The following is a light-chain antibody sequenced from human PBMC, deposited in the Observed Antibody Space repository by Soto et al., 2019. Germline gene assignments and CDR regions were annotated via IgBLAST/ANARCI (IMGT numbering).Light chain of an antibody. V-gene: IGKV3-20*01. J-gene: IGKJ1*01. CDR1: QSVSSSY. Sequence: EIVLTQSPGTLSLSPGERATLSCRASQSVSSSYLAWYQQTPGQAPRLLIYGASSRATGIPDRFSGSGSEKDFTLTISRLEPEDFVVYSCQQYGSSSWTFGQGTKVEI. CDR2: GAS. CDR3: QQYGSSSWT.